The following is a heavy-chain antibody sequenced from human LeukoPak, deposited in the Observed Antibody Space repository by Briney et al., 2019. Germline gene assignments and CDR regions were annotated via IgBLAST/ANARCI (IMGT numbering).Heavy chain of an antibody. CDR2: IIPIFGTA. CDR3: ARASVVVSRYYYYYGMDV. D-gene: IGHD3-22*01. V-gene: IGHV1-69*13. CDR1: GYTFSSYG. J-gene: IGHJ6*02. Sequence: SVTVSCTASGYTFSSYGISWVRQAPGQGLEWMGGIIPIFGTANYAQKFQGRVTITADESTSTAYMELSSLRSEDTAVYYCARASVVVSRYYYYYGMDVWGQGTTVTVSS.